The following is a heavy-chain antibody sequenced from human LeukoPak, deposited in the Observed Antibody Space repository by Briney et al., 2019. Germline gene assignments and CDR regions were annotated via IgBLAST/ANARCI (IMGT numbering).Heavy chain of an antibody. Sequence: ASVKVSCKASGYTFTSYGISWVRQAPGRGLEWMGWISTYNGNTNYAQKLQGRVTMTTDTSTSIAYMELRSLRSDDTAVYYCAREGSPFYYYYMDVWGKGTTVTVSS. D-gene: IGHD2-15*01. CDR3: AREGSPFYYYYMDV. J-gene: IGHJ6*03. CDR2: ISTYNGNT. V-gene: IGHV1-18*01. CDR1: GYTFTSYG.